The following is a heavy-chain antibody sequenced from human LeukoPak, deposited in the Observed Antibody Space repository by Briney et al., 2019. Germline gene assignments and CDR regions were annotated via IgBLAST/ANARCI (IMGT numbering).Heavy chain of an antibody. CDR3: AKASGGYYVEY. J-gene: IGHJ4*02. D-gene: IGHD6-19*01. CDR1: GFSFNNYA. Sequence: GGSLRLSCAASGFSFNNYAMNWVRQAPGKGLEWVSGISGSGGSTYYADSVKGQFTISRDNSKNTLYLQMNSLRAEDTAVYYCAKASGGYYVEYWGQGTLVTVSS. CDR2: ISGSGGST. V-gene: IGHV3-23*01.